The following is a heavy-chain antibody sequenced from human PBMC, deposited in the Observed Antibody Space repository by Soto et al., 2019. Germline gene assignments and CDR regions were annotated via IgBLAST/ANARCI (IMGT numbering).Heavy chain of an antibody. D-gene: IGHD3-22*01. CDR3: AALNYYDSSGYYSGADY. V-gene: IGHV3-23*01. CDR1: GFTFSSYA. Sequence: PGGSLRLSCAASGFTFSSYAMSWVRQAPGKGLEWVSAISGSGGSTYYADSVKGRFTISRDNSKNTLYLQMNSLRAEDTAVYYCAALNYYDSSGYYSGADYWGQGTRVTVSS. CDR2: ISGSGGST. J-gene: IGHJ4*02.